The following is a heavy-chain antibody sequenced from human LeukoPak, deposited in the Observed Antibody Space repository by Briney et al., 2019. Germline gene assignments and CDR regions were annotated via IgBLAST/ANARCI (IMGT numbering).Heavy chain of an antibody. CDR1: GYTFTGYY. J-gene: IGHJ6*03. Sequence: ASVKVSCKASGYTFTGYYMHWVRQAPGQGLEWMGWINPNSGGTNYAQKFQGRVTMTRDTSISTAYMELSRLRSDDTAVYYCARNLRGYDFDYYYYYMDVWGKGTTVTISS. D-gene: IGHD5-12*01. CDR3: ARNLRGYDFDYYYYYMDV. V-gene: IGHV1-2*02. CDR2: INPNSGGT.